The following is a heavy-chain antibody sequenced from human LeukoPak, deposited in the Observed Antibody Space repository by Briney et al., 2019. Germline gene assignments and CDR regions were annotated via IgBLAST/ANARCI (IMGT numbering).Heavy chain of an antibody. CDR3: ARPRELVWRGAYDSSDRDALDI. CDR2: ISSSSSYI. V-gene: IGHV3-21*01. CDR1: GFTFSSYS. Sequence: PGGSLRLSCAASGFTFSSYSMNWVRQAPGKGLEWVSSISSSSSYIYYADSVKGRFTISRDNAKNSLYLQMNSLRAEDTAVYYCARPRELVWRGAYDSSDRDALDIWGQGTTVTVSS. D-gene: IGHD3-22*01. J-gene: IGHJ3*02.